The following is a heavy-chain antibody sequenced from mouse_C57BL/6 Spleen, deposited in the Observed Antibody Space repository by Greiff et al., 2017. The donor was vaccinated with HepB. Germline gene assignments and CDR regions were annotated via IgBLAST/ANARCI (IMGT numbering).Heavy chain of an antibody. Sequence: VQLQQSGPELVKPGASVKISCKASGYAFSSSWMNWVKQRPGKGLEWIGRIYPGDGDTNYNGKFKGKATLTADKSSSTAYMQLSSLTSEDSAVYFCARDRDDDDGYFDVWGTGTTVTVSS. J-gene: IGHJ1*03. CDR3: ARDRDDDDGYFDV. D-gene: IGHD2-4*01. CDR1: GYAFSSSW. CDR2: IYPGDGDT. V-gene: IGHV1-82*01.